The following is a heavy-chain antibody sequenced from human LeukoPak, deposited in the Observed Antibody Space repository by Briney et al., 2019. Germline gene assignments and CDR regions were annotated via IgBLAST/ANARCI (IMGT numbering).Heavy chain of an antibody. V-gene: IGHV1-8*03. CDR1: GYTFTSYD. D-gene: IGHD2-2*01. J-gene: IGHJ6*03. CDR3: ARALVGDPSSTRYFYYYMDV. Sequence: ASVKVSCKASGYTFTSYDINWVRQATGQGLEWMGWMNPNSGNTGYAQKFQGRVTITRNTSISTAYMELSSLRSEDTAVYYCARALVGDPSSTRYFYYYMDVWGKGTTVTVS. CDR2: MNPNSGNT.